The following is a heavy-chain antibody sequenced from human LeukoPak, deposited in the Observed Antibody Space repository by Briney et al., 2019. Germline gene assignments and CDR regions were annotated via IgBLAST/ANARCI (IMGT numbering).Heavy chain of an antibody. J-gene: IGHJ5*02. Sequence: PSETLSLTCAVYGGSFSGYYWSWIRQPPGKGLEWIGEINHSGSTNYNPSLKNRVTISVDTSKNQFSLKLSSVTAADTAVYYCARGRGDIVVVPAARFDPWGQGTLVTVSS. V-gene: IGHV4-34*01. CDR2: INHSGST. CDR3: ARGRGDIVVVPAARFDP. D-gene: IGHD2-2*01. CDR1: GGSFSGYY.